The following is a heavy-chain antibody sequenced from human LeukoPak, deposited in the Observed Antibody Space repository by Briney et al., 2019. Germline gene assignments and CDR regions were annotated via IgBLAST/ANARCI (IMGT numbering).Heavy chain of an antibody. CDR2: VSAYNGNT. D-gene: IGHD6-19*01. Sequence: ASVKVSCKASGYTFSSYGIIWARQAPGHGLDWMGWVSAYNGNTNYAQNLQGRVTMTTDTSTSTAYMELRSLRSDDTALYYCARDLGIAVAGQFDYWGQGTLVTVPS. J-gene: IGHJ4*02. CDR3: ARDLGIAVAGQFDY. CDR1: GYTFSSYG. V-gene: IGHV1-18*01.